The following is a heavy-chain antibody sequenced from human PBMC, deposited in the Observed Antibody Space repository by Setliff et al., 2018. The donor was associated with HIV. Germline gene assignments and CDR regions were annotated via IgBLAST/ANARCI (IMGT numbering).Heavy chain of an antibody. CDR1: GVFITRSNW. J-gene: IGHJ5*02. CDR3: ARQSITIFGVVISGFDP. V-gene: IGHV4-4*02. CDR2: IYYSGAT. Sequence: PSETLSLTCAVSGVFITRSNWWSWVRQSPGKGLEWIGEIYYSGATNYNPSLKSRATISIDNSKNEFFLLLTSVTAADTAVYYYARQSITIFGVVISGFDPWGQGTLVTVSS. D-gene: IGHD3-3*01.